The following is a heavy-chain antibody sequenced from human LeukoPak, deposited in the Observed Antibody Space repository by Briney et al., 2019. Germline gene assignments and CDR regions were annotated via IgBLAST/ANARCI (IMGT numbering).Heavy chain of an antibody. Sequence: KSSETLSLTCTVSGGSISSYYWSWIRQPPGKGLEWIGYIYYSGSTNYNPSLKSRVTISVDTSKNQFSLKLSSVTAADTAVYYCARGFPDYGDYVPYYFDYWGREPWSPSPQ. J-gene: IGHJ4*02. V-gene: IGHV4-59*08. CDR2: IYYSGST. CDR1: GGSISSYY. D-gene: IGHD4-17*01. CDR3: ARGFPDYGDYVPYYFDY.